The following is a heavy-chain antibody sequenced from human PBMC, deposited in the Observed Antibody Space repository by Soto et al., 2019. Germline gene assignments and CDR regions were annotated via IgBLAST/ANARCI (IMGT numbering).Heavy chain of an antibody. Sequence: EVQLVESGGGLVQPGGSLKLSCAASGFTFSGSAMHWVRQASGKGLEWVGRIRSKANSYATAYAASVKGRFTISRDDSKNTAYLQMNSLKTEDTAVYYCTRLHTYACDYWGQGTLATVSS. CDR1: GFTFSGSA. CDR2: IRSKANSYAT. J-gene: IGHJ4*02. CDR3: TRLHTYACDY. D-gene: IGHD2-2*01. V-gene: IGHV3-73*01.